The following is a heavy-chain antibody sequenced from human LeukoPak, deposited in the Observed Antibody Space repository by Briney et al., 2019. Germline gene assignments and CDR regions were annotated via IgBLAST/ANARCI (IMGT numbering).Heavy chain of an antibody. CDR1: GYTFTSYG. D-gene: IGHD1-7*01. V-gene: IGHV1-18*01. Sequence: ASVKVSCKASGYTFTSYGISWVRQAPGQGLEWMGWISAYNGNTNYAQKLQGRVTMTTDTSTSTAYMELRSLRSGDTAVYYCARDLELKTTFDYWGQGTLVTVSS. J-gene: IGHJ4*02. CDR3: ARDLELKTTFDY. CDR2: ISAYNGNT.